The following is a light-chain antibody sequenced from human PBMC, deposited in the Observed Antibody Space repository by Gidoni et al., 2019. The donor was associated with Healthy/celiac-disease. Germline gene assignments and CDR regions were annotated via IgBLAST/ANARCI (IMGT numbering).Light chain of an antibody. CDR2: GAS. V-gene: IGKV3-15*01. Sequence: DIVLTQSPATLSVSPGERATLSCRASQCVSSNLAWYQQKPGQAPRLLIYGASTRATGIPARFSGSGSGTEFTLTISSLQSEDFAVYYCQQYNNWPPWTFGQGTKVEIK. CDR3: QQYNNWPPWT. J-gene: IGKJ1*01. CDR1: QCVSSN.